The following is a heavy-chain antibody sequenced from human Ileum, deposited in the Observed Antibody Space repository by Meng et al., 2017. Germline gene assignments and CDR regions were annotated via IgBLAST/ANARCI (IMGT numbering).Heavy chain of an antibody. V-gene: IGHV3-74*01. J-gene: IGHJ1*01. CDR2: ISSDGRIT. Sequence: GESLKISCAASGFTFSDYWMGWVRQAPGKGLVWVSRISSDGRITNYADSVKGRFTISRDNAKNTLYVQMNSLRVEDTAVYYCAREGIAGATLPYWGQGTLVTVSS. CDR3: AREGIAGATLPY. CDR1: GFTFSDYW. D-gene: IGHD6-25*01.